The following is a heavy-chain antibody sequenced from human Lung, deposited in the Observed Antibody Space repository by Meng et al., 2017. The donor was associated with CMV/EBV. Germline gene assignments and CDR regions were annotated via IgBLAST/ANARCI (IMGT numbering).Heavy chain of an antibody. Sequence: SLKISCAASGFTFDDYAMHWVRQAPGKGLEWVSGISWISGSIGYADSVKGRFTISRDNAKDSLYLQMNSLRAEDTALYYCAKGSGGAYYYYGMDVWGQRTTVTVSS. J-gene: IGHJ6*02. CDR1: GFTFDDYA. V-gene: IGHV3-9*01. CDR3: AKGSGGAYYYYGMDV. D-gene: IGHD2-21*01. CDR2: ISWISGSI.